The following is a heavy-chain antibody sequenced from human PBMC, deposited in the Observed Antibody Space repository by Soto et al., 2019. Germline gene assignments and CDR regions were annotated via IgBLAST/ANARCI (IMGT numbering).Heavy chain of an antibody. D-gene: IGHD6-19*01. CDR3: TRVGGSSGWQYGMDV. Sequence: VQLVESGGGLVQPGGSLRLSCAASGFTFSDYYMDWVRQAPGKGLEWVGRTRNKANSYTTEYAASVKGRFTISRDESKNSLYLQMNSLKTEDTAVYYCTRVGGSSGWQYGMDVWGQGTTVTVSS. CDR1: GFTFSDYY. J-gene: IGHJ6*02. V-gene: IGHV3-72*01. CDR2: TRNKANSYTT.